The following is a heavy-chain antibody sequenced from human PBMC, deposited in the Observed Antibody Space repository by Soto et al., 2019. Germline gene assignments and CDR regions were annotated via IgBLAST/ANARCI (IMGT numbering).Heavy chain of an antibody. CDR3: ASVSSSSASDY. J-gene: IGHJ4*02. Sequence: GGSLRLSCAASGFTVSSNYMSWVRQAPGKGLEWVSVIYSGGSTYYADSVKGRFTISVDNSKNTVYLQMNSLRAEDTAVYYCASVSSSSASDYWGQGILVTVSS. V-gene: IGHV3-66*01. D-gene: IGHD6-6*01. CDR2: IYSGGST. CDR1: GFTVSSNY.